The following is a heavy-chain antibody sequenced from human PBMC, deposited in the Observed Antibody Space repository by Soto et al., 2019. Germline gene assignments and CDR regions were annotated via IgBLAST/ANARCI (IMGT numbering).Heavy chain of an antibody. Sequence: EVQLVESGGGLVQPGGSLRLSCAASGFIVSSTYMSWVRQAPGKGLEWVSVISNGGDTHYADSVKGRFSLSRDISNNTLHLQMSSLSAADTAVYYCAREPRYCRGGSCSITGDAYDIWCQGTMVTVSS. J-gene: IGHJ3*02. CDR1: GFIVSSTY. CDR3: AREPRYCRGGSCSITGDAYDI. V-gene: IGHV3-66*01. D-gene: IGHD2-15*01. CDR2: ISNGGDT.